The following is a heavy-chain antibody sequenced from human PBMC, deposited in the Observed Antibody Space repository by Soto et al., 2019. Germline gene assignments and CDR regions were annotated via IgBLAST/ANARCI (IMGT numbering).Heavy chain of an antibody. CDR3: ATYGGNSLGNWFHP. CDR2: IYYTGST. CDR1: GGAISSGGYF. V-gene: IGHV4-31*03. Sequence: QVQLQESGPRLVKPSQTLSLTCTVSGGAISSGGYFWSWIRQHPGVGLEWIGYIYYTGSTYYNPSPESRVTISIDTSTNRFSLKLTSVTAADTALYYCATYGGNSLGNWFHPWGQGILVTVSS. D-gene: IGHD2-21*02. J-gene: IGHJ5*02.